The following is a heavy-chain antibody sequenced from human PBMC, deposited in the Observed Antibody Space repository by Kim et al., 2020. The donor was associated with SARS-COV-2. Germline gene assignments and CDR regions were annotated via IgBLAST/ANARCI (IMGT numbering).Heavy chain of an antibody. J-gene: IGHJ4*02. CDR2: ISAYNGNT. CDR1: GYTFTSYG. D-gene: IGHD3-10*01. Sequence: ASVKVSCKASGYTFTSYGISWVRQAPGQGLEWMGWISAYNGNTNYAQKLQGRVTMTTDTSTSTAYMELRSLRSDDTAVYYCARGGSLGVLLYPGEFDYWGQGTLVTVSS. CDR3: ARGGSLGVLLYPGEFDY. V-gene: IGHV1-18*01.